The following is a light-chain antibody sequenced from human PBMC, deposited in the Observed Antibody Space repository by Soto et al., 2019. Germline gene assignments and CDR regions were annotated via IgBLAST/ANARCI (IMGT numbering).Light chain of an antibody. CDR2: DVT. V-gene: IGLV2-11*01. CDR3: CSHAGTYIYV. CDR1: SSDVGGYNY. Sequence: QSALTQPHSVSGSPGQSVTISCTGTSSDVGGYNYVSWYQQHPGKAPKLMIYDVTKRPSGVPDRFSGFKSGNTASLTISGLQAEDEADYSCCSHAGTYIYVFGTGTKLNVL. J-gene: IGLJ1*01.